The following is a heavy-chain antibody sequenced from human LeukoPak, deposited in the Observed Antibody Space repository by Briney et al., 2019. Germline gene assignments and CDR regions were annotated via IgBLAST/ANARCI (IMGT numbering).Heavy chain of an antibody. V-gene: IGHV6-1*01. CDR2: TYYRSKWYN. Sequence: SQTLSLTCAISGDSVSSNSAAWNWLRQSPSRGLEWLRRTYYRSKWYNDYAVSVKSRITINPDTSKNQFSLQLNSVTPEDTAVYYCARSLLGAVAGTIAYFDYWGQGTLVTVSS. J-gene: IGHJ4*02. CDR3: ARSLLGAVAGTIAYFDY. CDR1: GDSVSSNSAA. D-gene: IGHD6-19*01.